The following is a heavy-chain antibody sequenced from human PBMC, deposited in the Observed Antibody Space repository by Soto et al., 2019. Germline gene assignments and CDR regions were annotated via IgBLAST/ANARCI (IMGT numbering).Heavy chain of an antibody. CDR2: MSGDGRT. V-gene: IGHV3-23*01. Sequence: GGSLTLSCVGSGFTFSDSVMAWVRQPPGKGLEWLSVMSGDGRTRYALSVTGRLTISRDNSKNTLSLQMRSLRAEDAAAYYCVKWHTSNFDSLPFTGFDFWGQGTQVTVSS. CDR3: VKWHTSNFDSLPFTGFDF. D-gene: IGHD3-22*01. CDR1: GFTFSDSV. J-gene: IGHJ4*02.